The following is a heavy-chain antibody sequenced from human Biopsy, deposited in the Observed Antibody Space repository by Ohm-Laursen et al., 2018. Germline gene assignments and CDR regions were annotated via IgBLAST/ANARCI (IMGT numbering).Heavy chain of an antibody. D-gene: IGHD6-19*01. Sequence: ASVKVSCNASGYSFTSYYMHWVRQAPGQGLEWMGMINPSGSTTSYPQIFQGRVTMTRDTSKSTVYMELSSLRSADTAVYFCARNTGWYGDLYYFDCWGQGTLVTVSS. CDR2: INPSGSTT. V-gene: IGHV1-46*01. CDR1: GYSFTSYY. J-gene: IGHJ4*02. CDR3: ARNTGWYGDLYYFDC.